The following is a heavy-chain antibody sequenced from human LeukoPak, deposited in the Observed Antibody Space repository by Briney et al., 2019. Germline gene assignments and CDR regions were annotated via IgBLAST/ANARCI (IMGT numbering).Heavy chain of an antibody. V-gene: IGHV3-23*01. CDR1: GFTFSSYA. D-gene: IGHD4-17*01. CDR2: ISGSGSST. J-gene: IGHJ4*02. CDR3: ARETPTDCGDYQPFDC. Sequence: PGGSLRLSCAASGFTFSSYAMSWVRQAPGRGLEWVSAISGSGSSTYYADPVKGRFTISRDNSKNTLYLQMKSLRAEDMAVYYCARETPTDCGDYQPFDCWGQGTLVTVSS.